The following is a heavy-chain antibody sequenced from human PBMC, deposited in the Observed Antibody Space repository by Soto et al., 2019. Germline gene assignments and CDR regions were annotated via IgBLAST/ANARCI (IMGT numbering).Heavy chain of an antibody. CDR3: ARDSRVWFGAPGGFDY. V-gene: IGHV1-18*01. J-gene: IGHJ4*02. D-gene: IGHD3-10*01. CDR2: ISAYNGNT. Sequence: ASVKVSCKASGYTFTSYGISWVRQAPGQGLEWMGWISAYNGNTNYAQKLQGRVTMTTDKSTRPAYMERRSLRSDDTAVYYCARDSRVWFGAPGGFDYWGQGTLVTVSS. CDR1: GYTFTSYG.